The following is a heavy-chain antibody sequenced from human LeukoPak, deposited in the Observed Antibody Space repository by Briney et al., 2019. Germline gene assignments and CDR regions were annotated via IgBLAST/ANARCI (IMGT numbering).Heavy chain of an antibody. CDR3: AKARSARAKSDAFDI. CDR2: IRYDGSNK. V-gene: IGHV3-30*02. D-gene: IGHD1-26*01. CDR1: GFTFSSYG. J-gene: IGHJ3*02. Sequence: GGSLRLSCAASGFTFSSYGMHWVRQAPGKGLEWVAFIRYDGSNKYYADSVEGRFTISRTNSKTPLYLQMNSLRAETTAVYSCAKARSARAKSDAFDIWGQGTMVTVSS.